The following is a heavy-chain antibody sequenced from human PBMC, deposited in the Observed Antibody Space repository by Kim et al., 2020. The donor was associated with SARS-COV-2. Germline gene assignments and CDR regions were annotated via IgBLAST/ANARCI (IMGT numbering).Heavy chain of an antibody. CDR1: GFSLSTSGVG. V-gene: IGHV2-5*02. Sequence: SGPTLVKPTQTLTLTCTFSGFSLSTSGVGVGWIRQPPGKALEWLALIYWDDDKRYSPSLKSRLTITKDTSKNQVVLTMTNMDPVDTATYYCAHSGHSGHYDILTGYYPGAFDIWGQGTMVTVSS. J-gene: IGHJ3*02. CDR2: IYWDDDK. D-gene: IGHD3-9*01. CDR3: AHSGHSGHYDILTGYYPGAFDI.